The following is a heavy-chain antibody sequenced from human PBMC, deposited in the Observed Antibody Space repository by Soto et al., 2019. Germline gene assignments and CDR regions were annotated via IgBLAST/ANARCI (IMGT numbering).Heavy chain of an antibody. CDR2: IYSSGST. D-gene: IGHD2-8*01. CDR3: ARDHNPSYGVYYFDY. CDR1: GGAINKYY. Sequence: SETLSLTCTLWGGAINKYYGNWIRQSPGKGLEWIGYIYSSGSTHYNPSLQNRVTISIDTSKNQVSLKVNSVTAADTAVYYCARDHNPSYGVYYFDYWGQGTPVT. J-gene: IGHJ4*02. V-gene: IGHV4-59*01.